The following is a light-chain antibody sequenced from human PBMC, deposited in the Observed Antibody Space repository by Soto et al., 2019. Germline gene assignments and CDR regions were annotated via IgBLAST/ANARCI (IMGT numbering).Light chain of an antibody. CDR2: DAS. Sequence: DIQMTQSPSTLSASVGDRVTITCRASQSIRSWLAWYQQRPGKAPKALIYDASSLERGVPSRFSGSWSGTEFTLTISSLQPDDFATYYCQQYDSWPWTFGQGTKVDIK. CDR3: QQYDSWPWT. CDR1: QSIRSW. J-gene: IGKJ1*01. V-gene: IGKV1-5*01.